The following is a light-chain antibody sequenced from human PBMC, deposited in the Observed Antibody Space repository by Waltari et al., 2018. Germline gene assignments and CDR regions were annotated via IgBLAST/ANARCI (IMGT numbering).Light chain of an antibody. CDR3: MQATHLPPT. Sequence: DVVMTQSPLSLSVTLGQPASISCRSRQSLGYSDGKTYLNWFQQRPGQSPRRLIYKVSNRDSGVPARVSGSGSGTDFTLTISRVEAEDVGIYYCMQATHLPPTFGQGTKVEI. V-gene: IGKV2-30*01. CDR2: KVS. J-gene: IGKJ1*01. CDR1: QSLGYSDGKTY.